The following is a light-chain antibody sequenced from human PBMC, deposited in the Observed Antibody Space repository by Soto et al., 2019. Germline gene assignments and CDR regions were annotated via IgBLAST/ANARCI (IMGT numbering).Light chain of an antibody. CDR1: SSDVGGYDY. J-gene: IGLJ1*01. Sequence: QSALTQPASVSGSPGQSITISCTGTSSDVGGYDYVSWYQLHPGKAPKLMVFEVSNRPSGVSYRFSGSKSGNTASLTIPGRQSEDEADYFCSSYSISTAYLFGTGTKVTVL. CDR3: SSYSISTAYL. CDR2: EVS. V-gene: IGLV2-14*01.